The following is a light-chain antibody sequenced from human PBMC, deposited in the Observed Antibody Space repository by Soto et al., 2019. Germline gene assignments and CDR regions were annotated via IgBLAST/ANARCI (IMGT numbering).Light chain of an antibody. CDR1: SSNIGSNY. Sequence: QAVVTQPPSASGTPGQRVTISCSGSSSNIGSNYVFWYHQLPGTAPKLLIYANNQRSSGVPDRVSGSKSGTSASLAISGLRAEDEGDYYCAVWDDGLSGWVLGGGTKVTVL. CDR3: AVWDDGLSGWV. CDR2: ANN. V-gene: IGLV1-47*02. J-gene: IGLJ3*02.